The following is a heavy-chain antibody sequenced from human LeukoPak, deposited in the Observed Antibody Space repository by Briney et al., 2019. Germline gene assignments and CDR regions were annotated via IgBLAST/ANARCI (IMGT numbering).Heavy chain of an antibody. CDR2: IYHTGST. CDR1: GGSVSDYY. V-gene: IGHV4-59*02. J-gene: IGHJ4*02. D-gene: IGHD7-27*01. Sequence: SETLSLTCTISGGSVSDYYWSWIRQSPGKGLEWIGYIYHTGSTSYSPSLKSRVTISADTPQNQFSLKLSSVTAADTAVFYCASRKLGNDYWGQGTLVTVSS. CDR3: ASRKLGNDY.